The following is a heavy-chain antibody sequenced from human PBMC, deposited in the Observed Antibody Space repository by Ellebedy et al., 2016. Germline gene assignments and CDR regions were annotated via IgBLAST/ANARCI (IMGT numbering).Heavy chain of an antibody. D-gene: IGHD5-18*01. V-gene: IGHV3-30*03. CDR3: ARSMDTAMVTDY. CDR1: GFTFSSYG. CDR2: ISYDGSNK. J-gene: IGHJ4*02. Sequence: GGSLRLXXAASGFTFSSYGMHWVRQAPGKGLEWVAVISYDGSNKYYADSVKGRFTISRDNSKNTLYLQMNSLRAEDTAVYYCARSMDTAMVTDYWGQGTLVTVSS.